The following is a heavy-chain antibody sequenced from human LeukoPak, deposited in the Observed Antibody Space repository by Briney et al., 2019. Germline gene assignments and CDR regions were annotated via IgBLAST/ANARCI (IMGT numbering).Heavy chain of an antibody. J-gene: IGHJ4*02. CDR1: GGSISSYY. Sequence: SETLSLTCTVSGGSISSYYWSWIRQPAEKGLEWIGRIYTSGSTNYNPSLKSRVTMSVDTSKNQFSLKLSSVTAADTAVYYCAREAGIQLWFITGFDYWGQGTLVTVSS. CDR2: IYTSGST. V-gene: IGHV4-4*07. CDR3: AREAGIQLWFITGFDY. D-gene: IGHD5-18*01.